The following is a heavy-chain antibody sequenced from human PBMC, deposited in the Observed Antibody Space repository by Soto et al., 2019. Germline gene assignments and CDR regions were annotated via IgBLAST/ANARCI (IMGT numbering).Heavy chain of an antibody. CDR3: ARDKVSVIRYFDWLPPPYGMDV. Sequence: ASVKVSCKASGGTFSSYAISWVRQAPGQGLEWMGGIIPIFGTANYAQKFQGRVTITADESTSTAYMELSSLRSEDTAVYYCARDKVSVIRYFDWLPPPYGMDVWGQGTTVTVSS. CDR2: IIPIFGTA. CDR1: GGTFSSYA. V-gene: IGHV1-69*13. D-gene: IGHD3-9*01. J-gene: IGHJ6*02.